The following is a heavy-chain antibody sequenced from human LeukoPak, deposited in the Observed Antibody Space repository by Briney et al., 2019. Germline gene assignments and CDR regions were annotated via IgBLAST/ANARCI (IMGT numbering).Heavy chain of an antibody. Sequence: SETLSLTCAVSGGSFSPYYWSWIRQPPGKGLEGIGEINHSGSTNYNPSLKSRVTISVDTSKNQFSLKLSSVTAADTAVYYCARGGFYCGRDCYVDYWGQGTLVTVSS. CDR2: INHSGST. J-gene: IGHJ4*02. CDR1: GGSFSPYY. CDR3: ARGGFYCGRDCYVDY. V-gene: IGHV4-34*01. D-gene: IGHD2-21*02.